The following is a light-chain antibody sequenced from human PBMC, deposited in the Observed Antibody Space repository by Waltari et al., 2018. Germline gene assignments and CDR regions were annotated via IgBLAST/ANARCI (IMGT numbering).Light chain of an antibody. V-gene: IGKV1-5*03. CDR1: QSIVSW. CDR3: QQYFSGCT. CDR2: KAS. Sequence: QITQSPSTLSASVGDRVTITCRASQSIVSWVAWYQQKPGKAPKLLIDKASSLQSGVPSTFSGSGSGTDFTLTISSLQPDDFATYYCQQYFSGCTFGQGTNLEIK. J-gene: IGKJ2*02.